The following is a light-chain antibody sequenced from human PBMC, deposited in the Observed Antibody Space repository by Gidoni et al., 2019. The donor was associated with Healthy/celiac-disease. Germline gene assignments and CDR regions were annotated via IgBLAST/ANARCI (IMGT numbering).Light chain of an antibody. CDR1: QSVSSSY. Sequence: EIVLTQSPGTLSLSPGERATLTCSASQSVSSSYLACYQQKPGQAPRLLFYGASSRATGIPDRFSGSGSGTDFTLTICRLEPEDFAVYYCHQYGSSPSIGFGPGTKVDIK. CDR2: GAS. V-gene: IGKV3-20*01. CDR3: HQYGSSPSIG. J-gene: IGKJ3*01.